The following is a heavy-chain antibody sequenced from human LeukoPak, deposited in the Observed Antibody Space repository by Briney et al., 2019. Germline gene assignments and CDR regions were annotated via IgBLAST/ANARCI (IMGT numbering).Heavy chain of an antibody. D-gene: IGHD2-2*01. V-gene: IGHV3-23*01. J-gene: IGHJ5*01. CDR2: ISASGGTT. CDR1: GFTFNNYA. CDR3: AKEPREYCSSTSCPNWFDS. Sequence: GGSLRLSCAASGFTFNNYAMSWVRQAPGKGLEWVSAISASGGTTYYADSVKGRFTISRDNSENTLFLQINSLRAEDTAVYYCAKEPREYCSSTSCPNWFDSWGQGTLVTVSS.